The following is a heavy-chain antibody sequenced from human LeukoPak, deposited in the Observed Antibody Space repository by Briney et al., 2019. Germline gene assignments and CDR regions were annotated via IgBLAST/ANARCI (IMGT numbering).Heavy chain of an antibody. Sequence: KPSETLSLTCAVYGGSFSSYYWSWIRQPPGKGLEWIGEINHSGSTNYNPSLKSRVTIAVDTSKNQFSLNLRSVTAADTAVYYCXXGXXGTEAARTEPFDYWGQGTLVTVSS. D-gene: IGHD6-6*01. CDR1: GGSFSSYY. CDR2: INHSGST. V-gene: IGHV4-34*01. CDR3: XXGXXGTEAARTEPFDY. J-gene: IGHJ4*02.